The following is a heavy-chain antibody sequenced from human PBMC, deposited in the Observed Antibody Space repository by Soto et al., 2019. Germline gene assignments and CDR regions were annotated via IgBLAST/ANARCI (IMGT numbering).Heavy chain of an antibody. CDR2: MNPNSGNT. V-gene: IGHV1-8*01. D-gene: IGHD1-1*01. CDR1: GYAFTSYD. CDR3: ARGRRERAEEDYYYYMDV. Sequence: VSVKLSWKAPGYAFTSYDINWLRQANRQGLEWMGWMNPNSGNTGYAQKFQGRVTMTRNTSISTAYMELSSLRSEDTAVYYCARGRRERAEEDYYYYMDVWGKGTTVTGSS. J-gene: IGHJ6*03.